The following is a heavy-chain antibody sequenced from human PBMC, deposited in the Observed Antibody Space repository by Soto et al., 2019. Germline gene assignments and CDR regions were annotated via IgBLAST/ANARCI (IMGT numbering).Heavy chain of an antibody. CDR2: MNPNSGNT. V-gene: IGHV1-8*01. Sequence: GASVKVSCKASGYTFTSYDINWVRQATGQGLEWMGWMNPNSGNTGYAQKFQGRVTMTRNTSISTAYMELSSLRSEDTAVYYCARVRGSSWYRSAYYYYYGMDVWGQGTTVTVSS. CDR3: ARVRGSSWYRSAYYYYYGMDV. J-gene: IGHJ6*02. D-gene: IGHD6-13*01. CDR1: GYTFTSYD.